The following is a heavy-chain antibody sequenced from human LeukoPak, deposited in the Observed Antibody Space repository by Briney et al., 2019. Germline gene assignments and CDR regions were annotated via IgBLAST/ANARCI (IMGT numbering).Heavy chain of an antibody. CDR1: GYTFTGYY. D-gene: IGHD5-24*01. J-gene: IGHJ4*02. Sequence: GASVKVSRKASGYTFTGYYMHWVRQAPGQGLEWMGWINPNSGGTNYAQKFQGRVTMTRDTSISTAYMELSRLRSDDTAMYYCARDPSRDGYSGPGDYWGQGTLVTVSS. V-gene: IGHV1-2*02. CDR2: INPNSGGT. CDR3: ARDPSRDGYSGPGDY.